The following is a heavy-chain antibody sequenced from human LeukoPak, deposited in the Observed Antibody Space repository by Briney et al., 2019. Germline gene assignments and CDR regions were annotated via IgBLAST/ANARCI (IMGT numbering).Heavy chain of an antibody. CDR2: VKQDESEN. Sequence: GGALRLPCAASGFTFSSYWLRWVRPAAAKGLKWVANVKQDESENYYEDPVKGRFTISRENAKNSLYLQKNSLSAEDTAVYDCARVRYGSSGYYEGRSFWFDPWGQGNLVTVSS. V-gene: IGHV3-7*01. CDR3: ARVRYGSSGYYEGRSFWFDP. J-gene: IGHJ5*02. D-gene: IGHD3-22*01. CDR1: GFTFSSYW.